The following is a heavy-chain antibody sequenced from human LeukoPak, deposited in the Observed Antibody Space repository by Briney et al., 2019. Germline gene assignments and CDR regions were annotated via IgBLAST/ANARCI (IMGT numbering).Heavy chain of an antibody. V-gene: IGHV4-31*03. D-gene: IGHD3-10*01. J-gene: IGHJ4*02. CDR3: ARGDYYGSGSYFDY. CDR1: GGSISSGSYY. Sequence: SETLSLTCTVSGGSISSGSYYWSWIRQHPGKSLEWVGYIYNSGSTYYNPSLKSRVTISVDTSKNQFSLKLSSVTAADTAVYYCARGDYYGSGSYFDYWGQGTLVTVSS. CDR2: IYNSGST.